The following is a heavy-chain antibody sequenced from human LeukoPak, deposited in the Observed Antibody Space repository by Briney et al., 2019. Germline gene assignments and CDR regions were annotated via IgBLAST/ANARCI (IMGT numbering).Heavy chain of an antibody. CDR2: IYSGGST. Sequence: PGGSLRLSCAASGFTVSSNYMSWVRQAPGKGLKWVSVIYSGGSTYYADSVKGRFTISRDNSKNTLYLQMNSLRAEDTAVYYCARVGTAMVLDYWGQGTLVTVSS. CDR3: ARVGTAMVLDY. CDR1: GFTVSSNY. J-gene: IGHJ4*02. D-gene: IGHD5-18*01. V-gene: IGHV3-53*01.